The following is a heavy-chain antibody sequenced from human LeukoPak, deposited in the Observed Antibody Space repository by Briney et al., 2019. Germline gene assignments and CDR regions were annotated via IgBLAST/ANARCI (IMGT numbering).Heavy chain of an antibody. CDR3: ARGDYDFWSGHRPAGDWFDP. CDR2: IYYSGST. D-gene: IGHD3-3*01. CDR1: GDSFSSYY. J-gene: IGHJ5*02. Sequence: PSETLSLTCTVFGDSFSSYYWTWIRQPPGKGLEWIGYIYYSGSTNYNPSLKSRVTISVDTSKNQFSLKLSSVTAADTAVYYCARGDYDFWSGHRPAGDWFDPWGQGTLVTVSS. V-gene: IGHV4-59*01.